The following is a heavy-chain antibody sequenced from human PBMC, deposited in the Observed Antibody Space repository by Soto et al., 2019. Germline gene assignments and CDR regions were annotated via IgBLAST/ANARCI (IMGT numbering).Heavy chain of an antibody. J-gene: IGHJ5*02. CDR1: GFTFINYA. V-gene: IGHV3-30-3*01. Sequence: QERLVESGGGVVQPGRSLRLSCAVSGFTFINYAMHWVRQAPGKGLEWVALISGDGSNEYYADSVKGRFTISRDNSRNTLYLQMNSLRADDTAVYYCARHLSQLKSGWLDPWGQGTLVPVSS. CDR2: ISGDGSNE. CDR3: ARHLSQLKSGWLDP. D-gene: IGHD6-19*01.